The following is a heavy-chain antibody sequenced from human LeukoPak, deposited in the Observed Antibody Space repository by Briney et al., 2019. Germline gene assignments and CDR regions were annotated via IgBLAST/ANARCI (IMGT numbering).Heavy chain of an antibody. CDR1: GFTFSSYA. Sequence: GGSLRLSCAASGFTFSSYAMSWVRQAPGKGLEWVSAISGSGGSTYYADSVKGRFTISRDNSKNTLYLQMNSLRAEDTAVYYCAKTEYYDFWSGYPKGTLYFDYWGQGTLVTVSS. CDR2: ISGSGGST. V-gene: IGHV3-23*01. J-gene: IGHJ4*02. CDR3: AKTEYYDFWSGYPKGTLYFDY. D-gene: IGHD3-3*01.